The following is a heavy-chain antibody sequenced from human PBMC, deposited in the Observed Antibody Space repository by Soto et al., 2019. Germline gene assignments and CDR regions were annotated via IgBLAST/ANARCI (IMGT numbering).Heavy chain of an antibody. Sequence: SETLSLTCTVSGGSIGTYYWSWIRQPPGKGLEWIGYIYYSGNTNYNPSLKRRVSISVDTSKNQFSLKLSSVTAADTAVYYCARLTWRQLWRLTYFDYLGQGTLLTVSS. J-gene: IGHJ4*02. V-gene: IGHV4-59*08. D-gene: IGHD5-18*01. CDR2: IYYSGNT. CDR3: ARLTWRQLWRLTYFDY. CDR1: GGSIGTYY.